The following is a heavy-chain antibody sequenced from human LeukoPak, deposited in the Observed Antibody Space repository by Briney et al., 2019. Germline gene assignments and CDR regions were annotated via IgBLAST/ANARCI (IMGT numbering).Heavy chain of an antibody. CDR3: ARASLTENYFDY. CDR1: GYTFTGYY. CDR2: INPNSGGT. J-gene: IGHJ4*02. D-gene: IGHD1-20*01. V-gene: IGHV1-2*02. Sequence: ASVKVSFKASGYTFTGYYMHWVRQAPGQGLEWMGWINPNSGGTNYAQKFQGRVTMTRDTSISTAYMELSRLRSDDTAVYYCARASLTENYFDYWGQGTLVTVSS.